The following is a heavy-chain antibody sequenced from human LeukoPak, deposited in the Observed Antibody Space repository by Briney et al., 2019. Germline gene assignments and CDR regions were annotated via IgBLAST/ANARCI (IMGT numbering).Heavy chain of an antibody. J-gene: IGHJ4*02. CDR2: ITPIFGTA. CDR3: ARDTYNSGWCSDY. V-gene: IGHV1-69*05. Sequence: SVKVSCKAFGGSFSSEAISWVRQAPGQGLEWMGGITPIFGTANYAQKFQGRVTITTDESTSTAYMEVSSLRSEDTAVYYCARDTYNSGWCSDYWGQGTLVTVSS. CDR1: GGSFSSEA. D-gene: IGHD6-19*01.